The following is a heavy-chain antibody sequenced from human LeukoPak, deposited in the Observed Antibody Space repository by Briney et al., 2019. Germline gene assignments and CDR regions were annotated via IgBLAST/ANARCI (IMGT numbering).Heavy chain of an antibody. CDR2: INHSGST. D-gene: IGHD6-13*01. Sequence: SSETLSLTCAVYGGSFSGYYWSWIRQPPGKGLEWIGEINHSGSTNYNPSLKSRVTISVDKSKNQFSLKLSSVTAADTAVYYCARTTEAHSWRTRYYDYYMDVWGKGTTVTVSS. CDR3: ARTTEAHSWRTRYYDYYMDV. J-gene: IGHJ6*03. V-gene: IGHV4-34*01. CDR1: GGSFSGYY.